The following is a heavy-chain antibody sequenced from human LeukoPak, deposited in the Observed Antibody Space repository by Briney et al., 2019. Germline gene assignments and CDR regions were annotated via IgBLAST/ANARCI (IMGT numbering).Heavy chain of an antibody. J-gene: IGHJ4*02. D-gene: IGHD3-22*01. Sequence: GGSLRLSCAGSGFSFGTYSMVWVRQAPGKGLEWLSYISGDSNTIYYADSVKGRFTISRDNAKNSLYLQLNSLRAEDTAVYYCARDRHSSVDYWGQGTLVTVSS. CDR1: GFSFGTYS. V-gene: IGHV3-48*01. CDR2: ISGDSNTI. CDR3: ARDRHSSVDY.